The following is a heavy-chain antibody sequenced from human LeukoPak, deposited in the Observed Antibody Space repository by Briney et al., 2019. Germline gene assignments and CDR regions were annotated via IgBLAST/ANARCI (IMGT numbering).Heavy chain of an antibody. CDR1: GFSVSSYY. Sequence: GGSLRLSCAASGFSVSSYYMNWVRQAPGKGLEWVSVIYTNGDTSHADSVKGRFTISRDSSKNTLYLHMNSLKAEDTAVDYCVRPAWERLNWGQGTLVTVSS. D-gene: IGHD1-26*01. J-gene: IGHJ4*02. V-gene: IGHV3-53*01. CDR2: IYTNGDT. CDR3: VRPAWERLN.